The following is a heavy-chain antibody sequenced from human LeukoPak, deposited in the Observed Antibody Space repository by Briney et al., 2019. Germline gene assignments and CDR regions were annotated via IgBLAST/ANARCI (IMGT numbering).Heavy chain of an antibody. CDR1: GYTFTGYY. Sequence: ASVKVSCKASGYTFTGYYMHWVRQAPGQGLEWMGWINPNSGGTNYAQKFQGRGTMTRDTSISTAYMELSRLRSDDTAVYYCARDDTNYDSKNWFDPWGQGTLVTVSS. J-gene: IGHJ5*02. CDR3: ARDDTNYDSKNWFDP. CDR2: INPNSGGT. V-gene: IGHV1-2*02. D-gene: IGHD3-22*01.